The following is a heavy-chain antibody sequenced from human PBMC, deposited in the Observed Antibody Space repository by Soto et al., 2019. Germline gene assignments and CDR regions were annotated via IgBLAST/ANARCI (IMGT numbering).Heavy chain of an antibody. D-gene: IGHD2-15*01. CDR1: GDYISRTSYY. CDR3: ARLSIVNDYFDY. CDR2: IYSSGST. Sequence: PSETLSLTCTVTGDYISRTSYYWSWIRQPPGKGLEWIGSIYSSGSTKYIRSLKSRVTISVDTSKNQFSLKLGSGTAADTAVYYRARLSIVNDYFDYWGQGTLDTVSS. V-gene: IGHV4-61*01. J-gene: IGHJ4*02.